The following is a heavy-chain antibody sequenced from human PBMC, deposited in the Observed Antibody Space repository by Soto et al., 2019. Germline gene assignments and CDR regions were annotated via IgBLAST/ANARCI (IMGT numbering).Heavy chain of an antibody. CDR1: GYSFTSYW. CDR3: ARRYDSSGYAFDI. V-gene: IGHV5-51*01. J-gene: IGHJ3*02. Sequence: GESLKISCKGSGYSFTSYWIGWVRQMPGKGLEWMGIIYPGNSDTRYSPSFQGQVTISADKSISTAYLQWSSLKASDTAMYYCARRYDSSGYAFDIWGQGTMVTVSS. D-gene: IGHD3-22*01. CDR2: IYPGNSDT.